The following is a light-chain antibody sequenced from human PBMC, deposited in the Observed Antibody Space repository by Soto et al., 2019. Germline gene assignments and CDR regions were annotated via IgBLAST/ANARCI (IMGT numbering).Light chain of an antibody. CDR3: QQSYSTPRT. Sequence: DIQMTESPSSLFPSVGDRVTTTCRASQSISRYLNWYQQKPGKAPKLMIYAASSLQSWVPSRFSGSGARTDFTLTISSLTPEDFETYYCQQSYSTPRTFGQGTKVDIK. J-gene: IGKJ1*01. CDR1: QSISRY. V-gene: IGKV1-39*01. CDR2: AAS.